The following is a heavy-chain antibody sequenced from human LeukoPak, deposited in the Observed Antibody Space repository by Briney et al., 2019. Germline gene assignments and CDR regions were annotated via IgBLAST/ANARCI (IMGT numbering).Heavy chain of an antibody. CDR3: ARPLGYCSGGSCYYYYMDV. Sequence: GGSLRLSCAASGFTFSSYVMSWVRQAPGKGLEWVSTIRGSGGSTYYTDSVKGRFTISRDISKNTLYLQMSSLRAQDTAAYYSARPLGYCSGGSCYYYYMDVWGKRTTVTISS. V-gene: IGHV3-23*01. J-gene: IGHJ6*03. CDR2: IRGSGGST. D-gene: IGHD2-15*01. CDR1: GFTFSSYV.